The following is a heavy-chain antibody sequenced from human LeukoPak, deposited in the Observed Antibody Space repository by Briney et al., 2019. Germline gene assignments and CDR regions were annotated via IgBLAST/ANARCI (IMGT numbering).Heavy chain of an antibody. CDR2: ISSSRSYI. Sequence: GGSLRLSCAASGFTVSSNYMNWVRQAPGKGLEWVSSISSSRSYIYYADSVKGRFTISRDNAKNSLYLQMNSLRAEDTAVYYCARAQAAYCGGDCYSPNDAFDIWGQGTMVTVSS. V-gene: IGHV3-21*01. J-gene: IGHJ3*02. D-gene: IGHD2-21*02. CDR1: GFTVSSNY. CDR3: ARAQAAYCGGDCYSPNDAFDI.